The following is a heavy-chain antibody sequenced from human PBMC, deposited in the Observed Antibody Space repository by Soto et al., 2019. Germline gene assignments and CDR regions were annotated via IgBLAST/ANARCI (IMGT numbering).Heavy chain of an antibody. J-gene: IGHJ5*02. CDR3: ARHSRLPPRGYSGCDWVWFET. CDR2: IYYSGST. CDR1: GGSISSYY. V-gene: IGHV4-59*01. Sequence: PSETLSLTCTVSGGSISSYYWSWIRQPPGKGLEWIGYIYYSGSTNYNPSLKSRGTISVDTTKNQLSLKLSSVTAADTAGYYCARHSRLPPRGYSGCDWVWFETWGQGTLVTVCS. D-gene: IGHD5-12*01.